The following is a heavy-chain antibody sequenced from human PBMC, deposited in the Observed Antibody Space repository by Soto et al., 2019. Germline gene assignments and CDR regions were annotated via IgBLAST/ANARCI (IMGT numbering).Heavy chain of an antibody. D-gene: IGHD2-15*01. V-gene: IGHV3-23*01. CDR1: GFAFGTYV. Sequence: EVQLLESGGGLVQPGGSLRLSCEASGFAFGTYVMSWVRQAPGKGLEWVSAISGRVNSTYYADSVKGRFTISRDNAKNTLYLQMTSLRAEDTAVYYCAKDLRSSGGRSPFDLWGQGTLVTVSS. CDR3: AKDLRSSGGRSPFDL. CDR2: ISGRVNST. J-gene: IGHJ4*02.